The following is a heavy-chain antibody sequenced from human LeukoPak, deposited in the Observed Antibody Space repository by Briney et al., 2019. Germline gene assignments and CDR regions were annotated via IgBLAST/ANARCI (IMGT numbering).Heavy chain of an antibody. CDR1: GFTFSNAW. D-gene: IGHD1-26*01. J-gene: IGHJ4*02. CDR3: AIPRVGALFDY. CDR2: INHSGST. V-gene: IGHV4-34*08. Sequence: PGGSLRLSCAASGFTFSNAWMSWVRQAPGKGLEWIGEINHSGSTNYNPSLKSRVTISVDTSKNQFSLKLSSVTAADTAVYYCAIPRVGALFDYWGQGTLVTVSS.